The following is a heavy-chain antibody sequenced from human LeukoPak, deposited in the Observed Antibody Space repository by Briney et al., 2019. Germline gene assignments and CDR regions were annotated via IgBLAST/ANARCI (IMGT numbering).Heavy chain of an antibody. CDR1: GYTFTSYG. Sequence: ASVKVSCKASGYTFTSYGISWVRQAPGQGLEWMGWISAYNGNTNYAQKLQGRVTMTTDTSTSTAYMELRSLRSDDTAVYYCAREAPRIVVVVAATQYYGMDVWGQGTTVTASS. CDR3: AREAPRIVVVVAATQYYGMDV. CDR2: ISAYNGNT. V-gene: IGHV1-18*01. J-gene: IGHJ6*02. D-gene: IGHD2-15*01.